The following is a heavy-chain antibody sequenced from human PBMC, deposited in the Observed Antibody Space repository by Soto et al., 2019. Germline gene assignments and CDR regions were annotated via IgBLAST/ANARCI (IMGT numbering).Heavy chain of an antibody. D-gene: IGHD5-18*01. CDR3: ARDSTLGYCYGPVICDYCDGMDV. CDR2: IYYSGST. CDR1: GGSISSYY. J-gene: IGHJ6*02. V-gene: IGHV4-59*01. Sequence: PPEALSLTWTVSGGSISSYYWSLFLQPPGKGLEWIGDIYYSGSTNYNPSLKSRVTISVDTSKNQFSLKLSSVTAADTAVYYCARDSTLGYCYGPVICDYCDGMDVWGQGTTVTVSS.